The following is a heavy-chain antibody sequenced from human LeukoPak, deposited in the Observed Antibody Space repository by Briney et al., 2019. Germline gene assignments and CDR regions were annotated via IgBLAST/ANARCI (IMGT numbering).Heavy chain of an antibody. D-gene: IGHD5-18*01. Sequence: SETLSLTCTVSGGSISSYYWSWIRQPPGKGLEWIGYIYYSGNTNYNPSLKRRVTISVDTPKNQFSLKLSSVTAADTAAFYCARQLRGYSYGYQFDYWGQGTLVTVSS. J-gene: IGHJ4*02. V-gene: IGHV4-59*08. CDR1: GGSISSYY. CDR2: IYYSGNT. CDR3: ARQLRGYSYGYQFDY.